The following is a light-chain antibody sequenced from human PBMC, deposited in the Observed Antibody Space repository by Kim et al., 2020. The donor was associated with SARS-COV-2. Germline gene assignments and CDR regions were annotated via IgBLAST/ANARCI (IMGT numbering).Light chain of an antibody. J-gene: IGKJ4*01. CDR1: QDISNY. CDR2: DSS. CDR3: QQYDFLPPT. V-gene: IGKV1-33*01. Sequence: DIEMTQSPSSLSAYVGDRVTITCQASQDISNYLNWYQQKPGRAPKLLIYDSSNSGIGVPSRFSGSGSGTHFTFTISSLQPEDIATYYCQQYDFLPPTFGGGTKLEI.